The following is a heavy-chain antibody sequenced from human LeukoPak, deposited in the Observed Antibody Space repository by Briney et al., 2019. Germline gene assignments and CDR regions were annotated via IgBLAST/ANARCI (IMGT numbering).Heavy chain of an antibody. D-gene: IGHD3-22*01. CDR2: ISSSSYI. V-gene: IGHV3-21*04. J-gene: IGHJ4*02. CDR1: GFTFSSYS. Sequence: PGGSLRLSCAASGFTFSSYSMNWVRQAPGRGLEWVSSISSSSYIYYADSVKGRFTISRDNAKNSLYLQMNSLRSEDTAVYYCARWYYYDSSGYYTTGYFDYWGQGTLVTVSS. CDR3: ARWYYYDSSGYYTTGYFDY.